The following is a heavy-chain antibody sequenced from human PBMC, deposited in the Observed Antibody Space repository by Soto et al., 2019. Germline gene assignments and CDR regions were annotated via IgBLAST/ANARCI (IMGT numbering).Heavy chain of an antibody. J-gene: IGHJ4*02. Sequence: GGSLRLSCAASGFTFSSYWMSWVRQAPGKGLEWVANIKQDGSEKYYVDSVKGRFTISRDNAKNSLYLQMNSLRAEDTAVYYCARDTLYDFWSGYYFDYWGQGTLVTVSS. V-gene: IGHV3-7*01. CDR1: GFTFSSYW. CDR3: ARDTLYDFWSGYYFDY. CDR2: IKQDGSEK. D-gene: IGHD3-3*01.